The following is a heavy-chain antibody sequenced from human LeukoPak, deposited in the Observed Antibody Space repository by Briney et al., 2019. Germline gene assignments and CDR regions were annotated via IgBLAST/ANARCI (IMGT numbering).Heavy chain of an antibody. CDR1: GGSFSGYY. D-gene: IGHD5-24*01. CDR3: ARGISGRDGYNLLYYFDY. Sequence: SETLSLTCAVYGGSFSGYYWSWIRQPPGKGLEWIGEINHSGSTNYNPSLKSRVTISVDTSKNQFSLKLSSVTAADTAVYYCARGISGRDGYNLLYYFDYWGQGTLVTVSS. V-gene: IGHV4-34*01. J-gene: IGHJ4*02. CDR2: INHSGST.